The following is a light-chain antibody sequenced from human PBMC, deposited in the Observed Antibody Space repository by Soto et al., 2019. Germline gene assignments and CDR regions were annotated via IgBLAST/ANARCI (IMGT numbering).Light chain of an antibody. V-gene: IGKV3-20*01. CDR3: QQYGSSPTWT. CDR2: GAS. Sequence: ESLLTQSPGTLSLSPGERATLSCRASQSVSSKYLAWYQQKPGQAPRLLIYGASTRATGIPDRFSGSGSGTDFTLTISRLQPEDSAVYYCQQYGSSPTWTFGHGTKVDIK. J-gene: IGKJ1*01. CDR1: QSVSSKY.